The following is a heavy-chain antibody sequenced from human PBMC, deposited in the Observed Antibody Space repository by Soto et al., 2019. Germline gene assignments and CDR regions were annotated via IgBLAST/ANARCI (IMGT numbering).Heavy chain of an antibody. J-gene: IGHJ4*02. V-gene: IGHV3-66*01. CDR3: ARDSRRNWNDVGY. Sequence: GGSLRLSCAASGLTVSSNYMSWVRQAPGKGLEWVSVIYSGGSTYYADSIKGRFTIFRDNSKNTLYLQINSLRAEDTAVYYCARDSRRNWNDVGYWGQGTLVTVSS. CDR2: IYSGGST. D-gene: IGHD1-1*01. CDR1: GLTVSSNY.